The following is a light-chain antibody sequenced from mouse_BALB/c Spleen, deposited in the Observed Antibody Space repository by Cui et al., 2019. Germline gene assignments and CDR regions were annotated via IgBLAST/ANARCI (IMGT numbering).Light chain of an antibody. CDR2: WAS. CDR1: HSLLNSRARKNY. Sequence: DMVLSQSPFALAVSAGEKVTMSCKSSHSLLNSRARKNYLAWYQQKPGQSPKLLIYWASTRESGVPDRFTGSGSGTDFTLTIRSVQAEDLAVYYCKQSYNLPTFGGGTKLEIK. CDR3: KQSYNLPT. J-gene: IGKJ1*01. V-gene: IGKV8-21*01.